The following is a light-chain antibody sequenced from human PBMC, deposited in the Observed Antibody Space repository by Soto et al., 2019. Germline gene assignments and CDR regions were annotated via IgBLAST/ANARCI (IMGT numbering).Light chain of an antibody. CDR1: QSVRSAY. J-gene: IGKJ1*01. Sequence: EIVLTQSPGTLSLFPGERATLSCRASQSVRSAYLAWYQQKPGQAPRLLIYGASSRATGVPDRFSGSWSGTYFTLTIRRLEPEDFAVYYCQQYGGSPQTFGPGTKVEI. CDR3: QQYGGSPQT. CDR2: GAS. V-gene: IGKV3-20*01.